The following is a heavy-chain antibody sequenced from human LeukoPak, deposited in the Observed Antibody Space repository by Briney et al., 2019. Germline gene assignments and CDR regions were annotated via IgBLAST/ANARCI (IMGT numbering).Heavy chain of an antibody. Sequence: ASVKVSCKASGGTFSSYAISWVRQAPGKGLEWMGGFDPEDGETIYAQKFQGRVTMTEDTSTDTAYMELSSLRSEDTAIYYCAAKTRWAPFFDYWGQGTLVTVSS. CDR2: FDPEDGET. CDR3: AAKTRWAPFFDY. J-gene: IGHJ4*02. V-gene: IGHV1-24*01. CDR1: GGTFSSYA. D-gene: IGHD4-23*01.